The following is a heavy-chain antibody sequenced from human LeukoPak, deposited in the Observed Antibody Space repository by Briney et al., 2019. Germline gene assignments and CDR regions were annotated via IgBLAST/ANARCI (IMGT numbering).Heavy chain of an antibody. V-gene: IGHV3-7*04. J-gene: IGHJ4*02. Sequence: PGGSLRLSCAASGFTFSSYWMSWVRQAPGKGLEWVANIKQDGSEKYYVDSVKGRFTLSRDNAKNSLYVQMNGLRAEDTAVYYCARARHSGSYLFDYWGQGTLVTVSS. CDR1: GFTFSSYW. CDR3: ARARHSGSYLFDY. D-gene: IGHD1-26*01. CDR2: IKQDGSEK.